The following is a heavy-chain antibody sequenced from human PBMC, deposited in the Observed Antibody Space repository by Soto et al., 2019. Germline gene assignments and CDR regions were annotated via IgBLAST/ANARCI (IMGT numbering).Heavy chain of an antibody. V-gene: IGHV3-23*01. CDR3: VKLRLELLYLDS. CDR2: ISGSGDST. Sequence: EVQLSESGGGLGQPGGSLRLSCAASGFTFNRYGMSWVRQAPGKGLEWVSAISGSGDSTYYADSVKGRFTISRDSSNNTLYLQMNNLRADDTALYFCVKLRLELLYLDSWGLGALVIVSS. J-gene: IGHJ4*02. CDR1: GFTFNRYG. D-gene: IGHD1-7*01.